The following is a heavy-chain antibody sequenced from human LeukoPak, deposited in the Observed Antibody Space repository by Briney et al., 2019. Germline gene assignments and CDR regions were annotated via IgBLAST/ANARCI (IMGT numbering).Heavy chain of an antibody. J-gene: IGHJ5*02. CDR1: GYTFTGYY. CDR2: INPNSSGT. V-gene: IGHV1-2*02. D-gene: IGHD3-10*01. Sequence: ASVKVSCKASGYTFTGYYMHWVRQAPGQGLEWMGWINPNSSGTNYAQKFQGRVTMTRDTSISTAYMELSRLRSDDTAVYYCAREHYGSGSYYHNWFDPWGQGTLVTVSS. CDR3: AREHYGSGSYYHNWFDP.